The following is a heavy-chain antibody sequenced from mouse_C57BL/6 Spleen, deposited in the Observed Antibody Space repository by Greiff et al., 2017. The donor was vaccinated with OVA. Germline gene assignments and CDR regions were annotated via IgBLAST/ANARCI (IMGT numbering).Heavy chain of an antibody. CDR3: TRRLRYFDG. CDR2: IDPETGGT. V-gene: IGHV1-15*01. J-gene: IGHJ1*03. Sequence: QVQLQQSGAELVRPGASVTLSCKASGYTFTDYEMHWVKQTPVHGLEWIGAIDPETGGTAYNQKFKGKAILTADKSSSTADMELRSLTSEDSAVYYCTRRLRYFDGWGTGTTVTVSS. CDR1: GYTFTDYE. D-gene: IGHD1-3*01.